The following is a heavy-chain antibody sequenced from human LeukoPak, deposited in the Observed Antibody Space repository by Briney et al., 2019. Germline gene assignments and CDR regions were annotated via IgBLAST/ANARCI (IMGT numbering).Heavy chain of an antibody. Sequence: ASVKVSCTASGYTFTSYGISWVRQAPGQGLEWMGWISAYDGNTNYAQKLQGRVTMTTDTSTSTAYMELRSLRSDDTAVYYCARDRTLYGRDSSGYGPWGQGTLVTVSS. CDR2: ISAYDGNT. CDR3: ARDRTLYGRDSSGYGP. D-gene: IGHD3-22*01. J-gene: IGHJ5*02. V-gene: IGHV1-18*01. CDR1: GYTFTSYG.